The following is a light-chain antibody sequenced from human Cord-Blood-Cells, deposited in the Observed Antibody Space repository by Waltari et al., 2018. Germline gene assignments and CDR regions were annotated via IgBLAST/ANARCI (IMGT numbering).Light chain of an antibody. Sequence: QPPLPQPAPVPGPLGQSIPFSCTGPSSVLGRLNLVPWYQQHPGKAPKLMIYEGSKRPSGVSNRFSGSKSGNTASLTISGLQAEDEADYYCCSYAGSSTWVFGGGTKLTVL. CDR2: EGS. CDR3: CSYAGSSTWV. CDR1: SSVLGRLNL. J-gene: IGLJ3*02. V-gene: IGLV2-23*01.